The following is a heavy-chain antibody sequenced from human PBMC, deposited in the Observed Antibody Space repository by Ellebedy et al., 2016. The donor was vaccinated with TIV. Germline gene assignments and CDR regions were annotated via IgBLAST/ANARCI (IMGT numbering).Heavy chain of an antibody. V-gene: IGHV3-23*01. D-gene: IGHD6-13*01. J-gene: IGHJ4*02. CDR2: ISGRGDST. CDR1: AFTFSSYD. CDR3: ARDAGYSITWYPGGY. Sequence: GGSLRLSCAASAFTFSSYDMSWVRQAPGKGLEWVSAISGRGDSTYNVDSVKGRFTISRDNSKNTLYLQMNSLRAKDTAIYYCARDAGYSITWYPGGYWGLGTLVTVSS.